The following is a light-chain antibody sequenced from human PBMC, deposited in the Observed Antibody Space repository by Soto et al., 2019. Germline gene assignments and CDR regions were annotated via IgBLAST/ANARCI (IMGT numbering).Light chain of an antibody. CDR2: EVS. V-gene: IGLV2-14*01. CDR3: FSYTSSGTYV. Sequence: SALTQPASVSGSPGQSITISCTGTSSDVGNYKYVSWYQQHPGKAPKLMIYEVSNRPSGVSNRFSGSKSGNTGSLTISGLQAEDETDYYCFSYTSSGTYVFGTGTKVTVL. J-gene: IGLJ1*01. CDR1: SSDVGNYKY.